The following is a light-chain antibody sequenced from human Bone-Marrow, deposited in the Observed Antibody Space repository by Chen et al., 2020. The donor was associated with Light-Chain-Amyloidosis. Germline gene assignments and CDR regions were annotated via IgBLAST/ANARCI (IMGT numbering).Light chain of an antibody. CDR2: EDD. V-gene: IGLV6-57*01. CDR3: QSYQGSSQGV. CDR1: RGSISTNY. Sequence: NFMLTQPLSVAESPGKTVIILCTRSRGSISTNYVQWYQQRPGSSPTTVIYEDDQRPSGVPDRFSGSIDRSSNSASLIISGLKTEEEADYYCQSYQGSSQGVFGGGTKLTVL. J-gene: IGLJ3*02.